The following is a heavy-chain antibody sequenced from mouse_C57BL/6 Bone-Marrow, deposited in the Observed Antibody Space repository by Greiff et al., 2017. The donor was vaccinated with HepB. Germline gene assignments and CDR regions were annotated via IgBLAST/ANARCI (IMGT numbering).Heavy chain of an antibody. D-gene: IGHD2-5*01. V-gene: IGHV1-64*01. Sequence: VQLQQPGAELVKPGASVKLSCKASGYTFTSYWMHWVKQRPGQGLEWIGMIHPTSGSTNYNEKFKSKATLTVDKSSSTAYMQLSSLTSEDSAVYYCARREAYYSTLFAYWGQGTLVTVSA. CDR2: IHPTSGST. CDR1: GYTFTSYW. CDR3: ARREAYYSTLFAY. J-gene: IGHJ3*01.